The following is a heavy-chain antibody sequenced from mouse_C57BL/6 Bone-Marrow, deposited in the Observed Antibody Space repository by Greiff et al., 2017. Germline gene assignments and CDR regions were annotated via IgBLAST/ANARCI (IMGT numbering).Heavy chain of an antibody. CDR1: GYTFTSYW. J-gene: IGHJ1*03. CDR3: ARGDYYGSSLWYFDV. D-gene: IGHD1-1*01. Sequence: QVQLQQPGAELVKPGASVKLSCKASGYTFTSYWMHWVKQRPGQGLEWIGMIHPNSGSTNYNEKFKSKATLTVDTSSSTASMQLSSLTSEDSAVYYCARGDYYGSSLWYFDVWGTGTTVTGAS. CDR2: IHPNSGST. V-gene: IGHV1-64*01.